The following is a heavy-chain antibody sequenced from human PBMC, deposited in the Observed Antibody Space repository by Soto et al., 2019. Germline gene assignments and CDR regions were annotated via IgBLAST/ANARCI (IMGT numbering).Heavy chain of an antibody. J-gene: IGHJ4*02. CDR3: ARFSSSWEIWVAH. V-gene: IGHV3-48*02. D-gene: IGHD6-13*01. Sequence: EVQLVDSGGGLVQPGGSLRLSCADSGFTFNSYSMNWVRQAPGKGLEWVSYISSSSTTKYYTDYMKGRFTISRDNSENSMYLPINSKSDADTAVYYFARFSSSWEIWVAHWRQGTLVTV. CDR2: ISSSSTTK. CDR1: GFTFNSYS.